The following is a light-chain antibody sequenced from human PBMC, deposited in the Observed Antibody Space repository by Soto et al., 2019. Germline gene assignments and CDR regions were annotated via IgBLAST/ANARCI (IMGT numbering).Light chain of an antibody. J-gene: IGLJ1*01. V-gene: IGLV2-14*03. CDR2: DVT. CDR1: SSDIGGYNY. CDR3: SSYRASSTTHYV. Sequence: QSALTQPASLSGSPGQSITIPCTGTSSDIGGYNYVSWYQQHPGKAPKLIIHDVTNRPSGVSDRFFGSKSGNTASLTISGLQAEDEADYYCSSYRASSTTHYVFGTGTKVTVL.